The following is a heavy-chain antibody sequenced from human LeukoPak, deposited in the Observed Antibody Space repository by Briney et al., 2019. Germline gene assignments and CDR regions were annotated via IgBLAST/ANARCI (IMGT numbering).Heavy chain of an antibody. Sequence: QSGGSLRLSCAASGFTFSTYSMNWVRQAPGKGLEWVSTIKGRGDTTYYVDSVKGRLTISRDNSKNTLYLQMDSLRAEDTAVYYCAKSLLAGSGHAFGIWGQGAMVTVSS. CDR1: GFTFSTYS. CDR3: AKSLLAGSGHAFGI. CDR2: IKGRGDTT. D-gene: IGHD2-21*01. V-gene: IGHV3-23*01. J-gene: IGHJ3*02.